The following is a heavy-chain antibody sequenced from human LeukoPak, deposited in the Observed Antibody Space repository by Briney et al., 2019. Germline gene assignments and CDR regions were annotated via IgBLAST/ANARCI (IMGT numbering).Heavy chain of an antibody. J-gene: IGHJ4*02. V-gene: IGHV3-23*01. CDR2: ISGSGDST. D-gene: IGHD3-10*01. CDR3: AKVPYTSGSYYRFFDY. Sequence: SGGSLRLSCAASGFTFTSYTMSWVRQAPGKGLEWVSAISGSGDSTYYADSVKGRFTISRDNSKNTLYLQMNSLRAEDTAVYFCAKVPYTSGSYYRFFDYWGQGTLVTVSS. CDR1: GFTFTSYT.